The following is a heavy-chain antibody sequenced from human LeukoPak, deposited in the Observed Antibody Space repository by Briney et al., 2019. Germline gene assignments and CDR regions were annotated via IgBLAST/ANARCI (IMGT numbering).Heavy chain of an antibody. CDR3: ATGKPLGTRASDAFDI. V-gene: IGHV1-2*02. Sequence: ASVKVSCKASGYTFTDYYMHWVRQAPGQGLEWMGWINPNSGGTISAQKFQGRVTMTRDTSISTAYMELSRLTSDDTAVYYCATGKPLGTRASDAFDIWGQGTMVTVSS. CDR2: INPNSGGT. J-gene: IGHJ3*02. D-gene: IGHD1-7*01. CDR1: GYTFTDYY.